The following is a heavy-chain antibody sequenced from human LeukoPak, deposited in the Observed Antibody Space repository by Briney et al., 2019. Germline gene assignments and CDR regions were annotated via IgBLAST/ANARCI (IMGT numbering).Heavy chain of an antibody. V-gene: IGHV1-46*01. CDR2: INPSGGTT. CDR3: AREGGDTPKFDF. D-gene: IGHD5-18*01. Sequence: ASVKVFCKASGYTFTSYSIHWVRQAPGQGLEWMGIINPSGGTTTYTQKFQGRVTMTRDMSTSTVYMELSSLRSEDTGVYYCAREGGDTPKFDFWGQGTLVTVSS. CDR1: GYTFTSYS. J-gene: IGHJ4*02.